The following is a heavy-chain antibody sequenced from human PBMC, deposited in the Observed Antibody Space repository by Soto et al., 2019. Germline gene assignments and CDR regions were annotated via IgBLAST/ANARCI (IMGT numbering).Heavy chain of an antibody. D-gene: IGHD2-8*01. Sequence: EVQLLESGGGQVQPGESLRLSCVGSGFTFVDYGMNWVRQAPGKGLAWVSGITWGGRLYYAESVRGRFTISRDNSKNTLYVQMNSLRVDDTATYYCVKEMTSSTYDGMDVWGQGTSVTVSS. CDR2: ITWGGRL. CDR3: VKEMTSSTYDGMDV. J-gene: IGHJ6*02. V-gene: IGHV3-23*01. CDR1: GFTFVDYG.